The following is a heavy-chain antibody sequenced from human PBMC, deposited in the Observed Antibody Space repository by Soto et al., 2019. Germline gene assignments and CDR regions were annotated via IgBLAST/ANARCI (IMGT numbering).Heavy chain of an antibody. CDR2: ISGSGGST. CDR1: GFTFSSYA. J-gene: IGHJ4*02. CDR3: AKDPHYDFWSGYYYFDY. D-gene: IGHD3-3*01. V-gene: IGHV3-23*01. Sequence: GGSLRLSCAASGFTFSSYAMSWVRQAPGKGLEWVSAISGSGGSTYYADSVKGRFTISRDNSKNTLYLQMNSLRAEDTAVYYCAKDPHYDFWSGYYYFDYWGQGHLVPVSS.